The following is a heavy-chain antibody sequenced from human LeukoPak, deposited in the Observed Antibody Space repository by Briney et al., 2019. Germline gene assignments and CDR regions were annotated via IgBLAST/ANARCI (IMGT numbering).Heavy chain of an antibody. Sequence: ASVKVSCKASGYTFTSYYMHWVRQAPGQGLEWMGIINPSGGSTSYAQKFQGRVTMTRDMSTSTVYMELSSLRSEDTAVYYCARDTLPTLYSSSSVSFDYWGQGTTVTVSS. CDR2: INPSGGST. J-gene: IGHJ4*03. D-gene: IGHD6-6*01. CDR3: ARDTLPTLYSSSSVSFDY. CDR1: GYTFTSYY. V-gene: IGHV1-46*01.